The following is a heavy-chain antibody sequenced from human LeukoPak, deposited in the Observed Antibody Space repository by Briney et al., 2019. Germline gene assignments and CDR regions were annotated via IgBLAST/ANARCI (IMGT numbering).Heavy chain of an antibody. J-gene: IGHJ6*02. CDR1: GGSISSDY. CDR3: AREVGIRDYYSGMDV. Sequence: SETLSLTCTVSGGSISSDYWSWIRQPPGKGLEWIGYIYYSGSTNYNPSLKSRVTISVDTSKTQFSLKLSSVTAAETALYYCAREVGIRDYYSGMDVWGQGTTVTVSS. D-gene: IGHD1-1*01. V-gene: IGHV4-59*01. CDR2: IYYSGST.